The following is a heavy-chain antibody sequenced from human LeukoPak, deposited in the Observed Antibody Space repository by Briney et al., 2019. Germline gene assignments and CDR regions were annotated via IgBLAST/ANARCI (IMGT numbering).Heavy chain of an antibody. CDR3: ARVRGSYSSDY. V-gene: IGHV3-48*04. J-gene: IGHJ4*02. Sequence: GGSLRLSCAASGFTFSSYAMSWVRQAPGKGLEWVSYISSRGSNINYADSVKGRFTISRDNAKSSLYLQMNSLRAEDTALYYCARVRGSYSSDYWGQGTLVTVSS. CDR1: GFTFSSYA. CDR2: ISSRGSNI. D-gene: IGHD1-26*01.